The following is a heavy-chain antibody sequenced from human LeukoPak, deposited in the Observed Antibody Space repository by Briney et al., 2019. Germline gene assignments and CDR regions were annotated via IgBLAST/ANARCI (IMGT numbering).Heavy chain of an antibody. Sequence: GGSLRLSCAASGFTFSRYGMHWVRQTPGKGLEWVAVISYDASNKYYADSVKGRFTISRDNSKNTLYLQMNSLRAEDTAVYYCAKDAQGYDSSGYYGFPDYWGQGTLVTVSS. J-gene: IGHJ4*02. V-gene: IGHV3-30*18. D-gene: IGHD3-22*01. CDR3: AKDAQGYDSSGYYGFPDY. CDR1: GFTFSRYG. CDR2: ISYDASNK.